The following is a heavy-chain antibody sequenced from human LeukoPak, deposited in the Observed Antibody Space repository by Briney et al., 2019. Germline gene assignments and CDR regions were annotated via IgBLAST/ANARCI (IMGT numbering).Heavy chain of an antibody. Sequence: GGSLRLSCSASGFTFSRYGMHWVRQAPGKGLEWVSYISSSYRTIYYADSVKGRFTVSRDNTKNTLYLQMNSLRAEDTAMYYCARQYSYDSSGYYPWDYWGQGTLVTVSS. D-gene: IGHD3-22*01. V-gene: IGHV3-48*04. CDR1: GFTFSRYG. J-gene: IGHJ4*02. CDR3: ARQYSYDSSGYYPWDY. CDR2: ISSSYRTI.